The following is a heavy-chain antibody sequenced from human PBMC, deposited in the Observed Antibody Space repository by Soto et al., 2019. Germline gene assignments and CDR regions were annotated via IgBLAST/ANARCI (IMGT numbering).Heavy chain of an antibody. D-gene: IGHD3-22*01. V-gene: IGHV1-69*06. CDR2: IIPIFGTA. Sequence: VASVKVSCKASGGTFSSYAISWVRQAPGQGLEWMGGIIPIFGTANYAQKFQGRVAITADKSTSTAYMELSSLRSEDTAVYYCARSMRRHYYDSSGYPPEDVWGQGTTVTVSS. J-gene: IGHJ6*02. CDR3: ARSMRRHYYDSSGYPPEDV. CDR1: GGTFSSYA.